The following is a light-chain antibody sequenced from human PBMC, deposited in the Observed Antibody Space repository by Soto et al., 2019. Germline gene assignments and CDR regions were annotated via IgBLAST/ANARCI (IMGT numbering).Light chain of an antibody. Sequence: EIVLTQSPGTLSLSPGEKATLSCRASQSINSYFLAWYQQKPGQAPRLLIYGVSTRATGIPDRFSGSGSGTDFTLTISRLEPEDFAVYYCQTYGNSRAFGQGTKVEIK. CDR1: QSINSYF. CDR2: GVS. V-gene: IGKV3-20*01. J-gene: IGKJ1*01. CDR3: QTYGNSRA.